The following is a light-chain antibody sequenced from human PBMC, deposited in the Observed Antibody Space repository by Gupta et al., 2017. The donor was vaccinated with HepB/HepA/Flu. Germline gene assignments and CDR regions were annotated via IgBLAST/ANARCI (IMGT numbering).Light chain of an antibody. J-gene: IGLJ2*01. CDR1: SSNIGAGYD. Sequence: QSVLTQPPSVSGAPGQRVTISCTGSSSNIGAGYDVHWYQQLPGTAPKLLIYGNSNRPSGVPDRFSGSKSGTSASLAITGLQVEDEADYYCQSYDSSLSGVVFGGGTKLTV. CDR3: QSYDSSLSGVV. CDR2: GNS. V-gene: IGLV1-40*01.